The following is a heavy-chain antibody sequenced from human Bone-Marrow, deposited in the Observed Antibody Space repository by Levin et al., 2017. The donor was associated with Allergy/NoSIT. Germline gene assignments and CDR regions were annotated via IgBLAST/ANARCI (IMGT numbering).Heavy chain of an antibody. CDR2: IYYSGST. D-gene: IGHD4-17*01. CDR3: ARASSGDEGDYYDYGMDV. V-gene: IGHV4-30-4*01. CDR1: GGSISSGDYY. J-gene: IGHJ6*02. Sequence: PSETLSLTCTVSGGSISSGDYYWSWIRQPPGKGLEWIGYIYYSGSTYYNPSLKSRVTISVDTSKNQFSLKLSSVTAADTAVYYCARASSGDEGDYYDYGMDVWGQGTTVTVSS.